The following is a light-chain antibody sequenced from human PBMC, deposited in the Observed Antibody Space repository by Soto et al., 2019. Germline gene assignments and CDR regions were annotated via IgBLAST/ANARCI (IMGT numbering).Light chain of an antibody. V-gene: IGKV3-20*01. CDR1: KSVSSK. CDR2: GET. CDR3: EQYGSIGR. Sequence: IGITMSAATLSVSKGERATLSCRASKSVSSKLAWYQQTPGQDPRLLIYGETRRATGNHDRFSGSGSGTDFTLTISRLEPEDVAVYYCEQYGSIGRFGEGTKV. J-gene: IGKJ1*01.